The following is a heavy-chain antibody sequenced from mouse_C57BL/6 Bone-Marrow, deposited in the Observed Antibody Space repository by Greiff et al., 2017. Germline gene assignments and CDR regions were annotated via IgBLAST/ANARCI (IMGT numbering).Heavy chain of an antibody. CDR1: GFSLTSYG. V-gene: IGHV2-2*01. Sequence: QVQLKESGPGLVQPSQSLSITCTVSGFSLTSYGVHWVRQSPGKGLEWLGVIWRGGSTDYNAAFISRLSICKENARSQVFFKMISLHADDTAIYCCARRGFAYWGQGTLVTVSA. CDR2: IWRGGST. CDR3: ARRGFAY. J-gene: IGHJ3*01.